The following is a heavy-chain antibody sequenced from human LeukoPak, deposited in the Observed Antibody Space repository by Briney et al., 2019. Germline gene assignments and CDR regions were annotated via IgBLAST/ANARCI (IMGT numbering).Heavy chain of an antibody. CDR3: ARTNYGADFDY. V-gene: IGHV4-39*01. CDR2: IYYSGTS. J-gene: IGHJ4*02. D-gene: IGHD4-17*01. Sequence: PSETLSLTCAVSGASVTTISYYWGWIRQPPGKGLEWIGSIYYSGTSYYNSSLMSRVTISVDTSKNQFSLKLSSVTASDTAVYYCARTNYGADFDYWGQGTLVSVSS. CDR1: GASVTTISYY.